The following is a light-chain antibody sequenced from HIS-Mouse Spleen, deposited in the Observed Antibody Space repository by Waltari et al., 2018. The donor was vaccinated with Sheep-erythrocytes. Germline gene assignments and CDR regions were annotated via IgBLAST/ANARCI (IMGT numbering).Light chain of an antibody. J-gene: IGLJ1*01. CDR3: CSYAGSYNHV. CDR1: TSDVGGYNY. V-gene: IGLV2-11*01. CDR2: DVS. Sequence: QSALTQPRSVSGSPGPAVTISCTGTTSDVGGYNYVSRYQQHPGNAPKLMIYDVSKRPSGVPDRFSGSKSGNTASLTISGLQAEDEADYYCCSYAGSYNHVFATGTKVTVL.